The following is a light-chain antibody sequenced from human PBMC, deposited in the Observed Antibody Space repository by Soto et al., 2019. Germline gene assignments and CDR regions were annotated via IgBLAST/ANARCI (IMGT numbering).Light chain of an antibody. V-gene: IGKV1-17*01. J-gene: IGKJ1*01. CDR1: QGISND. CDR2: RAS. Sequence: IQMTQSPSSLSSSVGDSVTITCRASQGISNDLGWYQQKPEKAPKLLIYRASTLKSGVPERFSGSGSGTEFTLTISSLQPDDFAIYYCQQYGSYSWTFGQGTRV. CDR3: QQYGSYSWT.